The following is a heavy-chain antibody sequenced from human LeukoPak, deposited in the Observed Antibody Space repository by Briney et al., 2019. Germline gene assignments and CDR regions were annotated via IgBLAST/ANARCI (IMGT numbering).Heavy chain of an antibody. V-gene: IGHV4-39*01. D-gene: IGHD6-25*01. Sequence: PSETLSLTCTVSGGSISSRGSYWGWIRQPPGKGLEWIGHIYYSGSTYYNPSLKSRVTISVDTSKNQFSLKLTSVTAADTAVYNCARYSSAWFDPWGQGTLVTVSS. CDR2: IYYSGST. J-gene: IGHJ5*02. CDR1: GGSISSRGSY. CDR3: ARYSSAWFDP.